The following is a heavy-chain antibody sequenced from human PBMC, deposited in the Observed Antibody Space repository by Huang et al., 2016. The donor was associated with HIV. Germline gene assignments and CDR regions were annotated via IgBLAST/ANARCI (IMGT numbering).Heavy chain of an antibody. Sequence: EVQLVESGGGLVQPGGSLRLSCAASGFTFSSYWMHWVRTAPGKGLVWVSRINRDGSSTSYADSVKGRFTISRDNAKNTLYLQMNSLRAEDTAVYYCARDSQQWLVEDYWGQGTLVTVSS. J-gene: IGHJ4*02. CDR1: GFTFSSYW. V-gene: IGHV3-74*01. D-gene: IGHD6-19*01. CDR3: ARDSQQWLVEDY. CDR2: INRDGSST.